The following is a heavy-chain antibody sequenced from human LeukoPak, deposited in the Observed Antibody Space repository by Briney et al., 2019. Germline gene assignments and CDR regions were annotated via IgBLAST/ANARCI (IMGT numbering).Heavy chain of an antibody. CDR2: IYYSGGT. V-gene: IGHV4-31*03. J-gene: IGHJ4*02. CDR1: GGSISSGGYY. D-gene: IGHD5-18*01. Sequence: SETLSLTCTVSGGSISSGGYYWSWIRQHPGKGLEWIGYIYYSGGTYYNPSLKSRVTISVDTSKNQFSLKLSSVTAADTAVYYCARSPPGDTAMNFDYWGQGTLVTVSS. CDR3: ARSPPGDTAMNFDY.